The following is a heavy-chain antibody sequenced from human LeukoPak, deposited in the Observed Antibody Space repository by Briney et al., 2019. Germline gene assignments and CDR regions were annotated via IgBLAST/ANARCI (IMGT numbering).Heavy chain of an antibody. J-gene: IGHJ4*02. CDR1: GFTFRSHA. V-gene: IGHV3-23*01. Sequence: PGGSLRLCCVGSGFTFRSHAMSWVRQAPEKGLEFVSGIYENGGTTYYADSVKGRFSISRDNSKNTLYLQMDSLRGEDTAVYYCAKDFRIRYSAHFDYWGQGALVTVSS. D-gene: IGHD2-21*01. CDR3: AKDFRIRYSAHFDY. CDR2: IYENGGTT.